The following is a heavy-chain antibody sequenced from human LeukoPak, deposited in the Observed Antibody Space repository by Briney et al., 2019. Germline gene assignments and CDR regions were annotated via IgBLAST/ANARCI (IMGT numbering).Heavy chain of an antibody. V-gene: IGHV3-21*01. Sequence: GGSLRLSCAASGFTFSSYSMNWVRQAPGKGLEWVSSISSSSSYIYYADSVKGRFTISRDNAKNSLYLQMNSLRAEDTAVYYCARVRYREVRGAPLDYWGQGTLVTVSS. CDR2: ISSSSSYI. D-gene: IGHD3-10*01. CDR1: GFTFSSYS. CDR3: ARVRYREVRGAPLDY. J-gene: IGHJ4*02.